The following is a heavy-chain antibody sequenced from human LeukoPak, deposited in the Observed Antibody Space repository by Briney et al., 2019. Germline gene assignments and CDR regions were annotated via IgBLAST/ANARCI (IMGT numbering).Heavy chain of an antibody. V-gene: IGHV3-21*01. CDR1: GFTFSSYS. CDR2: ISSSSSYI. D-gene: IGHD6-6*01. J-gene: IGHJ4*02. Sequence: GGSLRLSCAASGFTFSSYSMNWVRQAPGKGLEWVSSISSSSSYIYYADSVKGQFTISRDNAKNSLYLQMNSLRAEDTAVYYCARSSIAARSFDYWGQGTLVTVSS. CDR3: ARSSIAARSFDY.